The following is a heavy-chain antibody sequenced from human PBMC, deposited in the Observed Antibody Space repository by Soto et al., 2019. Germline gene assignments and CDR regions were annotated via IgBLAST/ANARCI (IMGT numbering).Heavy chain of an antibody. CDR3: ARGQGGYSYPNWFDP. CDR2: TYHSGNP. J-gene: IGHJ5*02. D-gene: IGHD5-18*01. V-gene: IGHV4-30-2*01. Sequence: SETLSLTCDVSGDTISTGGYTWAWIRQPPGKALEWIGHTYHSGNPYYNPSLKSRVIISVDTSKNQFSLKLSSVTAADTAVYYCARGQGGYSYPNWFDPWGQGTLVTVSS. CDR1: GDTISTGGYT.